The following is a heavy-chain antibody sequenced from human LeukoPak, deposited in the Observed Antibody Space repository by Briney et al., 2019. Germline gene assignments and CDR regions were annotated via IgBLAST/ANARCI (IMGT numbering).Heavy chain of an antibody. V-gene: IGHV4-61*02. CDR2: IYTSGST. CDR3: ARVDSGSYFSYYYYYMDV. CDR1: GGSISSGSYY. D-gene: IGHD1-26*01. Sequence: PSETLSLTCTVSGGSISSGSYYWSRIRQPAGKGLEWIGRIYTSGSTNYNPSLKSRVTISVDTSKNQFSLKLSSVTAADTAVYYCARVDSGSYFSYYYYYMDVWGKGTTVTVSS. J-gene: IGHJ6*03.